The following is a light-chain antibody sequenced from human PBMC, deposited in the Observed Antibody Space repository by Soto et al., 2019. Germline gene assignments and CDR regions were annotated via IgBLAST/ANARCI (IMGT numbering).Light chain of an antibody. CDR2: HSS. V-gene: IGKV3-11*01. J-gene: IGKJ3*01. CDR1: QSVGTS. CDR3: QQRNNWGLT. Sequence: EIVLTQSPATLSLSPGESATLSCRVSQSVGTSLAWHQQKPGQAPRLLIFHSSDRAVAIPAMFSGSGSGTDFTLTISSLEPEDSAVYYCQQRNNWGLTFGPGTTVVVK.